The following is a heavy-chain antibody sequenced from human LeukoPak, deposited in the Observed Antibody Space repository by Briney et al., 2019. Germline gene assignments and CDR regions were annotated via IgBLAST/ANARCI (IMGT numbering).Heavy chain of an antibody. J-gene: IGHJ6*04. CDR1: GYTFTSYG. CDR2: IIPIFGTA. V-gene: IGHV1-69*13. CDR3: ATTLYGGNSLDV. Sequence: SVKVSCKASGYTFTSYGISWVRQAPGQGLEWMGGIIPIFGTANYAQKFQGRVTITADQSTSTAYMELSSLRSEDTAVYYCATTLYGGNSLDVWGKGTTVTVSS. D-gene: IGHD4-23*01.